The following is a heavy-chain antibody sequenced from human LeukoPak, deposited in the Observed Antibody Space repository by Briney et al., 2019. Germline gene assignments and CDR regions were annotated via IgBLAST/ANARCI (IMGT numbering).Heavy chain of an antibody. J-gene: IGHJ6*04. V-gene: IGHV3-30*02. CDR2: IRYDGSNK. D-gene: IGHD2-2*01. Sequence: PGGSLRLSCAASGFTFSSYGMHWVRQAPGKGLEWVAFIRYDGSNKYYADSVKGQFTISRDNSKNTLYLQMNSLRAEDTAVYYCAKDYRPYCSSTSCTSMDVWGKGTTVTVSS. CDR1: GFTFSSYG. CDR3: AKDYRPYCSSTSCTSMDV.